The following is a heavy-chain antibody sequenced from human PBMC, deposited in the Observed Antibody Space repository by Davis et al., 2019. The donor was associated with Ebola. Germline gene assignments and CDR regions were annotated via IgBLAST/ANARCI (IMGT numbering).Heavy chain of an antibody. J-gene: IGHJ3*02. V-gene: IGHV3-30*18. CDR3: AKGVGSWVAAAGGHAFEI. CDR2: ISYDGSNK. D-gene: IGHD6-13*01. Sequence: PGGSLRLSCVASGFTFSSYGMHWVRQAPGKGLEWVAVISYDGSNKYYSDSVKGRFTISRDNSKNTLYLQMNNLGVEDTAMYYCAKGVGSWVAAAGGHAFEIWGQGTMVIVSS. CDR1: GFTFSSYG.